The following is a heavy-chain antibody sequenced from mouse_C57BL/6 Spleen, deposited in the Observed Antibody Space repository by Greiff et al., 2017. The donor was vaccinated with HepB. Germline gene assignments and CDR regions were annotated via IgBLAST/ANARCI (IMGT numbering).Heavy chain of an antibody. Sequence: EVQLQESGPGLVKPSQSLSLTCSVTGYSITSGYYWNWIRQFPGNKLEWMGYISYDGSNNYNPSLKNRISITRDTSKNQFFLKLNSVTTEDTATYYCASSGWSMFAYWGQGTLVTVSA. D-gene: IGHD1-1*02. CDR2: ISYDGSN. CDR3: ASSGWSMFAY. J-gene: IGHJ3*01. CDR1: GYSITSGYY. V-gene: IGHV3-6*01.